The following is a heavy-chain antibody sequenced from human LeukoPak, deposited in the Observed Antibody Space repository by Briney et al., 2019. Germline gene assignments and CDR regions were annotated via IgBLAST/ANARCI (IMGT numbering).Heavy chain of an antibody. CDR1: GGSLNNYY. CDR3: ARQAWLLDY. CDR2: IYYSGST. D-gene: IGHD5-12*01. Sequence: SGTLSLTCTVSGGSLNNYYWTWIRQPPGRGPEWIGHIYYSGSTYYNPSLKSRVTISVDTSKNQFTLKLSSVTAADTAVYYCARQAWLLDYWGPGTLVTVAS. J-gene: IGHJ4*02. V-gene: IGHV4-59*08.